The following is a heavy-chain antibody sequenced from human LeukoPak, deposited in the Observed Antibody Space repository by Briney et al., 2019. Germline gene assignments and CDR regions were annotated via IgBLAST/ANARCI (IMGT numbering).Heavy chain of an antibody. Sequence: PGGSLKLSCAASGFPFSSNYMSWVRQAPGKGLEGGSVIYSGGSTYYADSVKGRFTISRDNSKNTLYLQMNSLRAEETAVYYCAREDFYGSGSYLDYWGQGTLVTVSS. CDR3: AREDFYGSGSYLDY. CDR1: GFPFSSNY. D-gene: IGHD3-10*01. V-gene: IGHV3-53*01. CDR2: IYSGGST. J-gene: IGHJ4*02.